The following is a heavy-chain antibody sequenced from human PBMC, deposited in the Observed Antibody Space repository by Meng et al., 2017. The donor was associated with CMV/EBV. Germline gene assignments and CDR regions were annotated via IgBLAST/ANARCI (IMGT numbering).Heavy chain of an antibody. D-gene: IGHD2/OR15-2a*01. V-gene: IGHV3-48*04. CDR3: ARESPIGVDI. J-gene: IGHJ3*02. Sequence: GSLKISCAASGFTFSSYSMNWVRQAPGKGLEWVSYISSSSSTIYYADSVKGRFTISRDNAKNSLYLQMNSLRAEDTAVYYCARESPIGVDIWGQGTMVTVSS. CDR1: GFTFSSYS. CDR2: ISSSSSTI.